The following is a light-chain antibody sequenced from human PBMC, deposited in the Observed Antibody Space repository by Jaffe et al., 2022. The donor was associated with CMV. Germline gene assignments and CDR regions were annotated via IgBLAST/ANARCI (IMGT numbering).Light chain of an antibody. J-gene: IGLJ1*01. CDR2: DVS. V-gene: IGLV2-14*03. Sequence: QSALTQPASVSGSPGQSITISCTGISSDVSAHNYVSWYQQHPGKAPKLIIYDVSYRPSGVSNRFSGSQSGNTASLTISGLQAEDEADYYCSSYTSGSTLDVFGTGTKVTVL. CDR3: SSYTSGSTLDV. CDR1: SSDVSAHNY.